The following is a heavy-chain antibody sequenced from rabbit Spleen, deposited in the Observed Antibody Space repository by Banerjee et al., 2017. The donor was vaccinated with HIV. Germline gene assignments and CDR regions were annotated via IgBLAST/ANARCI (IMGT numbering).Heavy chain of an antibody. D-gene: IGHD1-1*01. V-gene: IGHV1S7*01. Sequence: QLVESGGGLVQPGGSLKLSCKASGFSLTNYWMNWVRQAPGKGLEWIGYIDPVFGITIYANSVKGRFTISRDNAQNTVFLQLNSLTAADTAAYFCARSVGSGAADGLLLWGQGTLVTVS. CDR2: IDPVFGIT. CDR1: GFSLTNYW. CDR3: ARSVGSGAADGLLL. J-gene: IGHJ3*01.